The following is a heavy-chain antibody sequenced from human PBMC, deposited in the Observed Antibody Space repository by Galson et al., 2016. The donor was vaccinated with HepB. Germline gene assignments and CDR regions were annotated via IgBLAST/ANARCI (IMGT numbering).Heavy chain of an antibody. CDR2: MNPNSGNA. V-gene: IGHV1-8*01. CDR3: ARAWRSPTFATVEPLYYFDY. Sequence: SVKVSCKASGYTFTSYDINWVRQATGQGLEWMGWMNPNSGNAGYSQKFQGRVTMTRNTSISTAYMQLRSLRSEDTAVYYCARAWRSPTFATVEPLYYFDYWGQGTLVTVSS. J-gene: IGHJ4*02. CDR1: GYTFTSYD. D-gene: IGHD1-1*01.